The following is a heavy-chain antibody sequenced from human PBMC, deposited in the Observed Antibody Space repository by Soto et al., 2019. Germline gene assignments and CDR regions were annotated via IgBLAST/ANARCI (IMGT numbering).Heavy chain of an antibody. J-gene: IGHJ4*02. Sequence: QVQLVQSGAEVKKPGASVKVSCKASGYTFTSYDINWVRQATGQGLEWMGWMNPNSGNTGYAQKFQGRVTMTRDTSISKAYMELSSLRSEDTAVYYCARGRRYCTNGVCSEYFDYWGQGTLVTVSS. CDR2: MNPNSGNT. CDR3: ARGRRYCTNGVCSEYFDY. D-gene: IGHD2-8*01. V-gene: IGHV1-8*01. CDR1: GYTFTSYD.